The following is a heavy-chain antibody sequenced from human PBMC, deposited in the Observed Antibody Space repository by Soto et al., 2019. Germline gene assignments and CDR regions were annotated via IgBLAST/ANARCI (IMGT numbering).Heavy chain of an antibody. J-gene: IGHJ4*02. CDR3: ARTRSKWFGEMQYYFDD. D-gene: IGHD3-10*01. CDR1: GGSISSGDYY. CDR2: IYYSGST. V-gene: IGHV4-30-4*01. Sequence: SETLSLTCTVSGGSISSGDYYWSWIRQPPGKGLEWIGYIYYSGSTYYNPSLKSRVTISVDTSKNQFSLKLSSVTAADTAVYYCARTRSKWFGEMQYYFDDWGQGTLVTVSS.